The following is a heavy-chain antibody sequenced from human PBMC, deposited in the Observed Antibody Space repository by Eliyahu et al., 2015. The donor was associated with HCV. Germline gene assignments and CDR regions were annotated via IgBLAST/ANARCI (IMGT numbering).Heavy chain of an antibody. CDR3: AGGGDY. CDR1: GFKFNTYE. D-gene: IGHD3-16*01. Sequence: EVQLVESGGGLVQPGGSLRLSCAASGFKFNTYEMNWVRQAPGKGLEWLSYISNTGSTRYYIDSVKGRFTISRDNAKNSLYLQMNSLRAEDTAVYYCAGGGDYWGQGTLVTVSS. V-gene: IGHV3-48*03. CDR2: ISNTGSTR. J-gene: IGHJ4*02.